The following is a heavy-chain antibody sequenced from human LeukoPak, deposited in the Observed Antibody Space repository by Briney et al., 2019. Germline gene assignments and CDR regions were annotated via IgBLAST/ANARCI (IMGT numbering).Heavy chain of an antibody. CDR3: ASGGPPNPPTPDY. D-gene: IGHD4-23*01. V-gene: IGHV3-9*01. CDR1: GFTLDDYA. J-gene: IGHJ4*02. Sequence: AGGSLRLSCAASGFTLDDYAMHWVRQAPGKGLEWVSGISWNSGSIGYADSVKGRFTISRDNPKNTLYLQMNSLRAEDTAVYYCASGGPPNPPTPDYWGQGILVTVSS. CDR2: ISWNSGSI.